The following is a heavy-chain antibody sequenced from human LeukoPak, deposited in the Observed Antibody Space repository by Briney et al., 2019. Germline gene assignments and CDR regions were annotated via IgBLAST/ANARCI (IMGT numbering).Heavy chain of an antibody. V-gene: IGHV3-74*01. CDR3: ASPGDNYAILGLDY. J-gene: IGHJ4*02. CDR1: GFTLSKYW. Sequence: GGSLRLSCAASGFTLSKYWMHWVRQAPGKGLAWVSRISSDGTTRAYADSVKGRFTISRDSAKNMLYLQMNSLRVEDTAMYYCASPGDNYAILGLDYWGQGTLVTASS. D-gene: IGHD3-9*01. CDR2: ISSDGTTR.